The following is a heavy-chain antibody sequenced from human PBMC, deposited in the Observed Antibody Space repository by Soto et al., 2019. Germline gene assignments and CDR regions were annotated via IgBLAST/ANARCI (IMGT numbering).Heavy chain of an antibody. Sequence: SLRLSCAASGFTFSSYSMNWVRQAPGKGLEWVSYISSSSTIYYADSVKGRFTISRDNAKNSLYLQMNSLRYEDTAVYYCARGRYFDWLLFDYWGQGTLVTVSS. J-gene: IGHJ4*02. D-gene: IGHD3-9*01. CDR2: ISSSSTI. CDR1: GFTFSSYS. V-gene: IGHV3-48*02. CDR3: ARGRYFDWLLFDY.